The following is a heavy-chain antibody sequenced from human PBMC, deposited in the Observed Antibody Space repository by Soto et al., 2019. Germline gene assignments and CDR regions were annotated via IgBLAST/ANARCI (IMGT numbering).Heavy chain of an antibody. V-gene: IGHV3-33*01. J-gene: IGHJ4*02. CDR1: GFTFSSYG. CDR3: ARDDSSGYYYASPDY. D-gene: IGHD3-22*01. Sequence: QVQLVESGGGVVQPGRSLRLSCAASGFTFSSYGMHWVRQAPGKGLEWVAVIWYDGSNKYYADSVKGRFTISRDNSKNTLYLQMNSLRAEDTAVYYCARDDSSGYYYASPDYWGQGTLVTVSS. CDR2: IWYDGSNK.